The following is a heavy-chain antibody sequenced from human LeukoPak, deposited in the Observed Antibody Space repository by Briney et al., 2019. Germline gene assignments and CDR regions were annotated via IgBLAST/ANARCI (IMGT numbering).Heavy chain of an antibody. CDR1: GFTFSSYS. Sequence: GGSLRLSCAASGFTFSSYSMNWVRQAPGKGLVWVSSISSSSYIYYADSVKGRFTISRDNAKNSLYLQMNSLRAEDTAVYYCASQEGFFDYWGQGTLVTVSS. CDR3: ASQEGFFDY. J-gene: IGHJ4*02. CDR2: ISSSSYI. V-gene: IGHV3-21*01.